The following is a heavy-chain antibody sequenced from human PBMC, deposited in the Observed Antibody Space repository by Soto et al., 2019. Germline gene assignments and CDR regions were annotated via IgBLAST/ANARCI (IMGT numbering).Heavy chain of an antibody. V-gene: IGHV4-59*01. J-gene: IGHJ4*02. Sequence: SETLSLTCTGSGGSIRSYQRSWIRQPPGKGLEWIGYIYYSGSTNYNPSLKSRVTISVDTSKNQFSLKLSSVTAADTAVYYCARDLVVGAAEYFDYRGQGTLVTVSS. CDR3: ARDLVVGAAEYFDY. CDR2: IYYSGST. CDR1: GGSIRSYQ. D-gene: IGHD1-26*01.